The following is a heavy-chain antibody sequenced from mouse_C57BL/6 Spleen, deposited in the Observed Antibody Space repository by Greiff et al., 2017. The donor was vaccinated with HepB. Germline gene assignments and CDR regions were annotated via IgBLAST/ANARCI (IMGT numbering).Heavy chain of an antibody. CDR3: AKDQLVNYFDY. D-gene: IGHD2-1*01. J-gene: IGHJ2*01. V-gene: IGHV1-64*01. CDR1: GYTFTSYW. Sequence: QVHVKQPGAELVKPGASVKLSCKASGYTFTSYWMHWVKQRPGQGLEWIGMIHPNSGSTNYNEKFKSKATLTVDKSSSTAYMQLSSLTSEDSAVYYCAKDQLVNYFDYWGQGTTLTVSS. CDR2: IHPNSGST.